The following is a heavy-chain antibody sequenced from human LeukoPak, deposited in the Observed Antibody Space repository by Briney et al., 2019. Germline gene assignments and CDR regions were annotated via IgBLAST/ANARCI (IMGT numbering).Heavy chain of an antibody. CDR1: GGTFSGYA. J-gene: IGHJ4*02. V-gene: IGHV1-69*13. CDR2: IIPIFGTA. CDR3: ASSLGSGWYSALDY. D-gene: IGHD6-19*01. Sequence: SVKVSCKASGGTFSGYAISWVRQAPGQGLEWMGGIIPIFGTANYAQKFQGRVTITADESTSTAYMELSSLRSDDTAVYYCASSLGSGWYSALDYWGQGTLVTVSS.